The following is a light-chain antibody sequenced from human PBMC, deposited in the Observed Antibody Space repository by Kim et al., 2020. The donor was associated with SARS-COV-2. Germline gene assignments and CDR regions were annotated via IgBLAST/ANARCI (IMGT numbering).Light chain of an antibody. CDR2: AAS. CDR3: HQSYDYPPT. Sequence: SSVGDRVTLPCRARQPINTFLPWYQQKLGKAPKLLIYAASNLERGVPSRFSATGSGTDFTLTITSLQPEDVATYYCHQSYDYPPTFGQGTKVDIK. J-gene: IGKJ1*01. CDR1: QPINTF. V-gene: IGKV1-9*01.